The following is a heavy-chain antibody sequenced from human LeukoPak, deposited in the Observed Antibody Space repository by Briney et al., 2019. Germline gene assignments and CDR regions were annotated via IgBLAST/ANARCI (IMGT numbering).Heavy chain of an antibody. D-gene: IGHD3-3*01. V-gene: IGHV4-39*07. Sequence: PSETLSLTCTVSGGSISSSSYYWGWIRQPPGKGLEWIGSIYYSGSTYYNPSLKSRVTISVDTSKNQFSLKLSSVTAADTAVYYCARLHYDFWSGYYSYYYYYMDVWGKGTTVTVSS. CDR1: GGSISSSSYY. J-gene: IGHJ6*03. CDR2: IYYSGST. CDR3: ARLHYDFWSGYYSYYYYYMDV.